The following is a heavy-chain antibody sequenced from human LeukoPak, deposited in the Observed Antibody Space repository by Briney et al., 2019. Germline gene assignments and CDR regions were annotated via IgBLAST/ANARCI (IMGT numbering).Heavy chain of an antibody. Sequence: GGSLRLSCAASGFTFSSYSMNWVRQAPGKGLEWVSAISGSGGSTYYADSVKGRFTISRDNSKNTLYLQMNSLRAEDTAVYYCASYWDIVVVPAAMPWSGALDVWGKGTTVTISS. CDR1: GFTFSSYS. CDR2: ISGSGGST. CDR3: ASYWDIVVVPAAMPWSGALDV. J-gene: IGHJ6*04. D-gene: IGHD2-2*01. V-gene: IGHV3-23*01.